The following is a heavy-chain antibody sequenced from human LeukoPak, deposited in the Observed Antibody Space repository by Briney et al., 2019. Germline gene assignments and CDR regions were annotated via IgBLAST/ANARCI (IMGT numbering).Heavy chain of an antibody. CDR2: ISAYNGNT. Sequence: ASVKVSCKASGYTFTSYGISWVRQAPGQGLEWMGWISAYNGNTNYAQKLQGRVTMTTDTSTSTAYMELRSLRSDDTAVYYCARDGYYYDSSGSNWFDPWGQGTLVTVSS. V-gene: IGHV1-18*01. J-gene: IGHJ5*02. D-gene: IGHD3-22*01. CDR3: ARDGYYYDSSGSNWFDP. CDR1: GYTFTSYG.